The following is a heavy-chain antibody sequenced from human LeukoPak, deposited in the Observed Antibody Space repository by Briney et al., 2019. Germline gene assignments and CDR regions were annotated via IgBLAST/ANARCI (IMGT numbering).Heavy chain of an antibody. J-gene: IGHJ3*02. D-gene: IGHD7-27*01. V-gene: IGHV3-23*01. CDR2: ISGSGGST. CDR3: SRGANWGSNAFDI. CDR1: GFTFSRYA. Sequence: GGSLRLSCAASGFTFSRYAMSWVRQAPGKGLEWVSAISGSGGSTYYADSVKGRFTISRDNSKNTLFLQMNSLRAEDTAVYYGSRGANWGSNAFDIWGQGTVVTVFS.